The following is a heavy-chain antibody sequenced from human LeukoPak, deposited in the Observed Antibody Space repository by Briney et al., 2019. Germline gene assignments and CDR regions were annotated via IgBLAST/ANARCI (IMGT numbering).Heavy chain of an antibody. D-gene: IGHD3-10*01. CDR2: IIPIFGTA. J-gene: IGHJ5*02. V-gene: IGHV1-69*05. Sequence: EASVKVSCKASGGTFSSYAISWVRQAPGQGLEWMGGIIPIFGTANYAQKFQGRVTITTDESTSTAYMELSSLRSEDTAVYYCARVNDYYGSGSYLFDPWGQGTLVTVSS. CDR3: ARVNDYYGSGSYLFDP. CDR1: GGTFSSYA.